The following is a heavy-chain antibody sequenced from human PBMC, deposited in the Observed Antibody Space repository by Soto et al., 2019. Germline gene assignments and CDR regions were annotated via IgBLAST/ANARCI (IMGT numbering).Heavy chain of an antibody. CDR1: GFIVSSYY. J-gene: IGHJ3*01. V-gene: IGHV3-53*01. CDR2: IYSDGST. D-gene: IGHD6-19*01. Sequence: GRSLRLSCAGSGFIVSSYYMSWVRQAPGKGLEWISVIYSDGSTYYADSVKGRFTISRDNSENTLYLQLNSLRAEDTAVYYCAKSGGNGWFADAFDVWGQGTMVT. CDR3: AKSGGNGWFADAFDV.